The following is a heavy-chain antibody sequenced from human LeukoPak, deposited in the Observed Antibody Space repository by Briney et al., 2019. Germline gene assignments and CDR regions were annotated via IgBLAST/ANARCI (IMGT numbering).Heavy chain of an antibody. V-gene: IGHV3-21*01. J-gene: IGHJ1*01. D-gene: IGHD6-13*01. Sequence: GGSLRLSCAASGFTFSSYSMNWVRQAPGKGLEGVSSISSSSNYIYYADSLKGRFTVSRDNAKNSLYLQMYSLRAEDTAVYYCATPAAGPRAEYSQHWGQGTLVTVSP. CDR2: ISSSSNYI. CDR3: ATPAAGPRAEYSQH. CDR1: GFTFSSYS.